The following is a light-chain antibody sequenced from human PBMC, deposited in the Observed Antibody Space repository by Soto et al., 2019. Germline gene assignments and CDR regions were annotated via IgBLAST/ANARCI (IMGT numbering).Light chain of an antibody. CDR1: QHINIAY. CDR3: QQYVRLPWT. Sequence: EVVLTQSPGTLSLSPGERATLSCRAGQHINIAYMAWYQQKPGQAPRLLIYSASSRATGIPDRFSGSGSGADFTLTISRLEPEDFAVYYCQQYVRLPWTFGQGTKVDIK. V-gene: IGKV3-20*01. CDR2: SAS. J-gene: IGKJ1*01.